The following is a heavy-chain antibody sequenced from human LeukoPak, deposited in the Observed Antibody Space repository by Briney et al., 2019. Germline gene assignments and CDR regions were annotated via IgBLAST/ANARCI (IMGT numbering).Heavy chain of an antibody. Sequence: PGGSLRLSCAASGFTFDDYAMHWVRQAPGKGLEWVSGISWNSGSIGYADSVKGRFTISRDNAKNSLYLQMNSLRAEDTALYYCAKQLYGSGSYSFFDYWGQRTLVTVSS. CDR1: GFTFDDYA. J-gene: IGHJ4*02. CDR3: AKQLYGSGSYSFFDY. V-gene: IGHV3-9*01. D-gene: IGHD3-10*01. CDR2: ISWNSGSI.